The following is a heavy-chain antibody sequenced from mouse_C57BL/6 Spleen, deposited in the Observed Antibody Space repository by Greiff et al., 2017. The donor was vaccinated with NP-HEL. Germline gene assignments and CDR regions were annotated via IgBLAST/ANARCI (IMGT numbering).Heavy chain of an antibody. J-gene: IGHJ1*03. CDR3: VRLTTATGYFDV. V-gene: IGHV10-1*01. D-gene: IGHD1-2*01. CDR1: GFSFNTYA. Sequence: EVQRVESGGGLVQPKGSLKLSCAASGFSFNTYAMNWVRQAPGKGLEWVARIRSKSNNYATYYADSVKDRFTISRDDSESMLYLQMNNLKTEDTAMYYCVRLTTATGYFDVWGTGTTVTVSS. CDR2: IRSKSNNYAT.